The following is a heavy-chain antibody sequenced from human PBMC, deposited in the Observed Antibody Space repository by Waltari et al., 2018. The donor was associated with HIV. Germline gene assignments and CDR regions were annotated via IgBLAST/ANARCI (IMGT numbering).Heavy chain of an antibody. CDR1: GGSISSSSYY. Sequence: QLQLQESGPGLVKPSETLSLTCTVSGGSISSSSYYWGWIRQPPGKGLEWIGSIYYSGSTYYNPSLKDRVTISVDTSKNQFSLKLSSVTAADTAVYYCARHSLTYYYDSSGYSVAFDYWGQGTLVTVSS. CDR3: ARHSLTYYYDSSGYSVAFDY. D-gene: IGHD3-22*01. CDR2: IYYSGST. V-gene: IGHV4-39*01. J-gene: IGHJ4*02.